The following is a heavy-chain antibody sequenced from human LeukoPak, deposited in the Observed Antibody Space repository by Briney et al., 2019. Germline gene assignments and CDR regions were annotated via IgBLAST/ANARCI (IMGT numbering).Heavy chain of an antibody. CDR1: GYTFTGYY. CDR3: ARGPRYCSSTSCRPWNWFDP. J-gene: IGHJ5*02. D-gene: IGHD2-2*01. CDR2: INPNSGGT. Sequence: ASVKVSCKASGYTFTGYYMHWVRQAPGQGLEWMGWINPNSGGTNYAQKFQGRVTMTRDTSISTAYMELSRLRSDDTAVYYCARGPRYCSSTSCRPWNWFDPWGQGTLVTVSS. V-gene: IGHV1-2*02.